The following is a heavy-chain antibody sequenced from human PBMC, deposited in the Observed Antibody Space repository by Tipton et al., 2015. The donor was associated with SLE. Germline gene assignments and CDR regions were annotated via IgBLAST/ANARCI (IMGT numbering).Heavy chain of an antibody. D-gene: IGHD3-10*01. CDR1: GGSISSINNY. CDR3: ARHRGMVQGVIVPFEY. V-gene: IGHV4-39*07. CDR2: IYYSGST. J-gene: IGHJ4*02. Sequence: TLFLTCTVSGGSISSINNYWGWIRQPPGKGLEWIGSIYYSGSTYYNPSLKSRVTVSADTSKNQFSLKLSSVTAADTAMYYCARHRGMVQGVIVPFEYWGQGTLVTVSS.